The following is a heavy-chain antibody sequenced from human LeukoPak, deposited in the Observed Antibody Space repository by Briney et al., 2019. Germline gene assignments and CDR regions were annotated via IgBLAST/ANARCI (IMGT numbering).Heavy chain of an antibody. J-gene: IGHJ6*02. V-gene: IGHV3-33*01. Sequence: PGGSLRLSCAASGFTFSSYGMHWVRQAPGKGLEGVAVIWYDGSNKYYADSVKGRFTISRDNSKNTLYLQMNSLRAEDTAVYYCARDYTGSSGYYSSYYYYGMDVWGQGTTVTVSS. D-gene: IGHD3-22*01. CDR3: ARDYTGSSGYYSSYYYYGMDV. CDR2: IWYDGSNK. CDR1: GFTFSSYG.